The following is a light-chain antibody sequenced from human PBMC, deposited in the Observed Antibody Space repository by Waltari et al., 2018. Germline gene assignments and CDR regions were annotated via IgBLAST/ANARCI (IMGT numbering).Light chain of an antibody. CDR3: SSYSATNTLL. V-gene: IGLV2-14*03. J-gene: IGLJ2*01. CDR1: SADIGPYKD. Sequence: QSALTQPASVSGSPGQLITISCPGSSADIGPYKDVSWYQQHPGSAPKLMIFDFRDRPSGISNRFSASKSGNTASLTISGLHTEDEADYYCSSYSATNTLLFGGGTKLTVL. CDR2: DFR.